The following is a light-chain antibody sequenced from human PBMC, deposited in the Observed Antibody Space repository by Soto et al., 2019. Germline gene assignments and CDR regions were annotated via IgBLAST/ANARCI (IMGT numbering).Light chain of an antibody. CDR1: QSVSSN. J-gene: IGKJ5*01. V-gene: IGKV3-15*01. CDR2: GAS. CDR3: QQYNNWPAIT. Sequence: EILMTQSPATLSVSPGERATLSCRASQSVSSNFAWYQQKPGQAPSLLIYGASTRATGIQARFSGGGSGTEFTLTISSLQSEDFAVYYCQQYNNWPAITFGQGTRLEIK.